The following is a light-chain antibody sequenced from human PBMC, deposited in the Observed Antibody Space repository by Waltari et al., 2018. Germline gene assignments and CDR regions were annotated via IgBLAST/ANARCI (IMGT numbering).Light chain of an antibody. CDR2: DAS. CDR3: QHYVRLPVT. Sequence: EIVLTQSPGTLSLSPGERATLSCRASQSVYRAFAWYQQKPGQAPRLLIYDASTRPTGIPDRCSGSGYGTDFSLTISRLEPEDFAMYYCQHYVRLPVTYGQGTKVEIK. J-gene: IGKJ1*01. V-gene: IGKV3-20*01. CDR1: QSVYRA.